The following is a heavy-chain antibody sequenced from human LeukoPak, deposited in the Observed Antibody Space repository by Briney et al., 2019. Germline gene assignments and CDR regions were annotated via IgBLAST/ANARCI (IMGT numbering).Heavy chain of an antibody. CDR3: ARVGGSGSYWDLLSPSRIFDY. Sequence: ASVKVSCKASEGTFTSYAISWVRQAPGQGLEWMGGIIPIFGTANYAQKFQGRVTITADESTSTAYMELSSLRSEDTAVYYCARVGGSGSYWDLLSPSRIFDYWGQGTLGTVSA. D-gene: IGHD3-10*01. CDR1: EGTFTSYA. V-gene: IGHV1-69*13. J-gene: IGHJ4*02. CDR2: IIPIFGTA.